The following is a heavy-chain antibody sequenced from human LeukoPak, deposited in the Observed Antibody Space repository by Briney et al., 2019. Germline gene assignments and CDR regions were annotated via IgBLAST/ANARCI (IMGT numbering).Heavy chain of an antibody. CDR1: GGSISSYY. V-gene: IGHV4-59*08. J-gene: IGHJ4*02. CDR3: ASATYDILTGYIN. Sequence: SETLSLTCTASGGSISSYYWSWIRQPPGKGLEWIGYIYYSGSTNYNPSLKSRVTISVDTSKNQFSLKLSSVTAADTAVYYCASATYDILTGYINWGQGTLVTVSS. D-gene: IGHD3-9*01. CDR2: IYYSGST.